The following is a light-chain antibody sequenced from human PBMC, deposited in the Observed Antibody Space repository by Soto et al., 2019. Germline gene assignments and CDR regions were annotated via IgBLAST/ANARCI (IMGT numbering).Light chain of an antibody. CDR3: QQYGSSGT. Sequence: EIVLTQSPGTLSLSPGERATLCCRASQSVSSSYLAWYQQKSGQAPRLVIYDASKRATGIPARFSGSGSGTDFTLTISRLEPEDFAVYYCQQYGSSGTFGQGTKVDI. CDR2: DAS. CDR1: QSVSSSY. V-gene: IGKV3-20*01. J-gene: IGKJ1*01.